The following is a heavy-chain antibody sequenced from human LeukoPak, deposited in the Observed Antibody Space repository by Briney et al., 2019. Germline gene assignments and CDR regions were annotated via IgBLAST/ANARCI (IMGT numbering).Heavy chain of an antibody. J-gene: IGHJ4*02. CDR2: IYSSGST. D-gene: IGHD2-15*01. V-gene: IGHV4-4*07. CDR1: SGSITSYY. Sequence: SETLSLTCTVSSGSITSYYWDWIRQPAGKGLEWIGRIYSSGSTDYNPSLKSRVTMSVDTSKNQFSLNPSSVTAADSAVYYCARARGRLLLVDYWGQGTLVTVSS. CDR3: ARARGRLLLVDY.